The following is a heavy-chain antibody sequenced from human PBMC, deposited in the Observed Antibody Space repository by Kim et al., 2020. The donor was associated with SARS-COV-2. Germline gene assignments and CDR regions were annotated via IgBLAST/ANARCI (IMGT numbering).Heavy chain of an antibody. V-gene: IGHV3-7*01. J-gene: IGHJ6*04. CDR3: VGDWGWEMAF. CDR2: INQDGSKK. CDR1: GFTFSTLW. Sequence: GGSLRLSCAASGFTFSTLWMTWVRQAPGKGPECVANINQDGSKKSYVDSVKGRFTVSRDNAKNSLSLQMNNLRADDTAVYYCVGDWGWEMAFWGKGTTVIVSS. D-gene: IGHD6-19*01.